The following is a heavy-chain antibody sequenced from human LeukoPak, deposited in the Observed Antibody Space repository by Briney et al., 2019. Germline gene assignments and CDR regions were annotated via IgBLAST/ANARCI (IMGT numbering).Heavy chain of an antibody. CDR3: ARDGGGRLDYYFDF. V-gene: IGHV4-39*07. CDR1: GGSISSSGYY. CDR2: IYYSGST. J-gene: IGHJ4*02. Sequence: SETLSLTCTVSGGSISSSGYYWGWIRQPPGKGLEWIGSIYYSGSTYYNPSLESRVTLSVDTSRNQFSLKLTSVTAADTALYFCARDGGGRLDYYFDFWGQGSLVTVSS. D-gene: IGHD3/OR15-3a*01.